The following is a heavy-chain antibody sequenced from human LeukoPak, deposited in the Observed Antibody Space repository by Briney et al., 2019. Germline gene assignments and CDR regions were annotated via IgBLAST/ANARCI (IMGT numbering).Heavy chain of an antibody. J-gene: IGHJ3*02. V-gene: IGHV3-7*01. CDR3: ARGGIAVAGTAFDI. D-gene: IGHD6-19*01. Sequence: GSLRLSCAASGFTFSSYWMSWVRQAPGKGLEWVANIKQDGSEKYYVDSVKGRFTISRDNAKNSLYLQMNSLRAEDTAVYYCARGGIAVAGTAFDIWGQGTMVTVSS. CDR1: GFTFSSYW. CDR2: IKQDGSEK.